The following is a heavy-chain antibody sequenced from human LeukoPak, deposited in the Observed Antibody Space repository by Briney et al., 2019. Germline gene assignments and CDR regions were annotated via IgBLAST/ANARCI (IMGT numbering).Heavy chain of an antibody. CDR2: INHSGST. V-gene: IGHV4-34*01. CDR3: AREQRLRDNNWFDS. D-gene: IGHD6-25*01. CDR1: GGSFSGCY. Sequence: SETLSLTCAVYGGSFSGCYWSWIRQPPGKGLEWIGEINHSGSTNYNPSLKSRVTISVDTSKNQFSLRLSSVTAADTAVYYCAREQRLRDNNWFDSWGQGTLVTVSS. J-gene: IGHJ5*01.